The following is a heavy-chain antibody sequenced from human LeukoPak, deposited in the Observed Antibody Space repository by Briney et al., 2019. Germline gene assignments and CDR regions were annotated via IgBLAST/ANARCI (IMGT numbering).Heavy chain of an antibody. D-gene: IGHD6-19*01. Sequence: GGSLRLSCAASGFTFSSYAMHWVRQAPGKGLEWVAVISYDGSNKYYADSVKGRFTISRDNSKNTLYLQMNSLRAEDTAVYYCARGKEQWLVHAFDIWGQGTLVTVSS. CDR1: GFTFSSYA. J-gene: IGHJ4*02. CDR2: ISYDGSNK. V-gene: IGHV3-30*04. CDR3: ARGKEQWLVHAFDI.